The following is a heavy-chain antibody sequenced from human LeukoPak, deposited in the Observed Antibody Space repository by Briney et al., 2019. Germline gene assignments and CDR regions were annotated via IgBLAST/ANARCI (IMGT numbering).Heavy chain of an antibody. J-gene: IGHJ4*02. D-gene: IGHD2/OR15-2a*01. V-gene: IGHV3-48*03. CDR1: GFTFSSYE. Sequence: GGALRLSFAASGFTFSSYEMNWVRQPPGKGLEGVTSISSSGGTISHTASVKARFTISRDNATNSLYLQMNSLRAEDTAVYHCARMNIMACDFDYWGQGTLVTVSS. CDR2: ISSSGGTI. CDR3: ARMNIMACDFDY.